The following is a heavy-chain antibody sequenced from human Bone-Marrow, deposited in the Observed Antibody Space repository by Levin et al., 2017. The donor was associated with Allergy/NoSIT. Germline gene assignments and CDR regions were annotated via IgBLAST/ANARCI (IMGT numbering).Heavy chain of an antibody. CDR3: ARGDCYSGSCYGPDWFDP. D-gene: IGHD2-15*01. CDR1: GYTFTSYH. CDR2: INPNSGNT. J-gene: IGHJ5*02. Sequence: ASVKVSCKTSGYTFTSYHVYWVRQATGEGLEWMGYINPNSGNTAYARKFQGRVTMTRNSSITTAYMELSSLRSEDTAMYYCARGDCYSGSCYGPDWFDPWGQGTQVTVSS. V-gene: IGHV1-8*01.